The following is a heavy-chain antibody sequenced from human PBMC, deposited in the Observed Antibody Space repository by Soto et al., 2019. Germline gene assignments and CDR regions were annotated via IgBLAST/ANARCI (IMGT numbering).Heavy chain of an antibody. V-gene: IGHV3-30-3*02. D-gene: IGHD1-1*01. CDR1: GFTFSSYA. CDR3: AKYSERPYEAYLQE. Sequence: PAGSLRVSCAASGFTFSSYAMHRVRQAPGKGLEWVAVISYDGSNKCYADSVKGRFTISRDNSKSTLYLQMNSLRAEDTAIYYCAKYSERPYEAYLQEWGQGTLVTVSS. J-gene: IGHJ1*01. CDR2: ISYDGSNK.